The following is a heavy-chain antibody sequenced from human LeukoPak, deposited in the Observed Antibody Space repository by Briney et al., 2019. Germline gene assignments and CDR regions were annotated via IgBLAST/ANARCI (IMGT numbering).Heavy chain of an antibody. CDR2: IRYDGSNK. V-gene: IGHV3-30*02. J-gene: IGHJ4*02. CDR1: GFTFSSYG. D-gene: IGHD6-13*01. CDR3: AKDRPSYSRSGGVFDY. Sequence: GGSLRLSCAASGFTFSSYGMHWVRQAPGKGLEWVAFIRYDGSNKYYADSVKGRFTISRDNSKNTLYLQMNSLRAEDTAVYYCAKDRPSYSRSGGVFDYWGQGTLVTGFS.